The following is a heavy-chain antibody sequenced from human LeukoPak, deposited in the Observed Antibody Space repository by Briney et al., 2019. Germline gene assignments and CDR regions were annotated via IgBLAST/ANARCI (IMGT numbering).Heavy chain of an antibody. CDR3: ARGELRYSNYPSRGIWYFDL. CDR1: GFTFSSYS. D-gene: IGHD4-11*01. J-gene: IGHJ2*01. CDR2: ISSSSSYI. Sequence: PGGSLRLSCAASGFTFSSYSMNWVRQAPGKGLEWVSSISSSSSYIYYADSVKGRFTISRDNAKNSLYLQMNSLRAEDTAVYYCARGELRYSNYPSRGIWYFDLWGRGTLVTVSS. V-gene: IGHV3-21*01.